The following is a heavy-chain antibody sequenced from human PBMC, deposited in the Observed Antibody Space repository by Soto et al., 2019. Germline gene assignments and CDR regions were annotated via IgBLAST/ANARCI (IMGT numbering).Heavy chain of an antibody. V-gene: IGHV3-7*01. D-gene: IGHD1-20*01. CDR2: IKPDGSEQ. CDR3: ARGNSNYYYGFAV. Sequence: GGSLRLSCAASEFTFDKYYMTWVRQAPGKGPEWVANIKPDGSEQYYVDSVKGRFTISRDNANNSLYLQMNSLRAEDTAVYFCARGNSNYYYGFAVWGQGTTVTVS. J-gene: IGHJ6*02. CDR1: EFTFDKYY.